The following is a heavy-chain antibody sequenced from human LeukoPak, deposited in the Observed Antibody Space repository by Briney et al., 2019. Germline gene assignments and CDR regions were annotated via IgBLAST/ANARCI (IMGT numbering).Heavy chain of an antibody. Sequence: GGSLRLSCAASGFTFDDYTIHWVRQAPGKGLEWVSLINWNGDTTYYADSVKGRFTISRDNSKNTLYLQMNSLRAEDTAVYYCAKDDPPVGAPGYWGQGTLVTVSS. CDR2: INWNGDTT. CDR3: AKDDPPVGAPGY. CDR1: GFTFDDYT. D-gene: IGHD1-26*01. J-gene: IGHJ4*02. V-gene: IGHV3-43*01.